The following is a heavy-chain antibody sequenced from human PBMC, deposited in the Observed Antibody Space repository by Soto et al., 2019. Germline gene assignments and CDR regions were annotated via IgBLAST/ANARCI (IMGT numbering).Heavy chain of an antibody. J-gene: IGHJ4*02. CDR3: AREISYGGGSFSLGL. CDR2: INPNNGDT. V-gene: IGHV1-2*06. CDR1: GYFLTSHY. D-gene: IGHD5-18*01. Sequence: VQLVQSGAAVEKPGASVKVSCKTSGYFLTSHYIHWVRLAPGRGLEWMGRINPNNGDTNSPQKFQCRVTMTSDTSISTAYMERIGLRSDDTALYYCAREISYGGGSFSLGLWGQGTLVTVSS.